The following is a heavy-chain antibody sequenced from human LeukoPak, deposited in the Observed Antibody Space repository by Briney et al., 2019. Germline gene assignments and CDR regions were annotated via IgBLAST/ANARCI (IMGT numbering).Heavy chain of an antibody. CDR3: ARDRGETYYYDSSGYYYVY. Sequence: ASVKVSCKASGGTFSSYTISWVRQAPGQGLEWMGRIIPILGIANYAQKFQGRVTITADKSTSTAYMELSSLRSEDTAVYYCARDRGETYYYDSSGYYYVYWGQGTLVTVS. J-gene: IGHJ4*02. CDR1: GGTFSSYT. D-gene: IGHD3-22*01. CDR2: IIPILGIA. V-gene: IGHV1-69*04.